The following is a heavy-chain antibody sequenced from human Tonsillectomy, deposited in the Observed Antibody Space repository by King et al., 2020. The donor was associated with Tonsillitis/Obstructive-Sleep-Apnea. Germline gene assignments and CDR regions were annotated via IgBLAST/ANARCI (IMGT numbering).Heavy chain of an antibody. Sequence: QLQESGPGLVKPSETLPLTCTVSGGSISSYYWSWIRQPPGKGLEWIGYIYYSGSTNYNPSLKSRVTISVDTSKNQFSLKLSSVTAADTAVYYCARRTRGVIPSFDYWGQGTLVTVSS. V-gene: IGHV4-59*01. CDR1: GGSISSYY. D-gene: IGHD3-10*01. CDR2: IYYSGST. CDR3: ARRTRGVIPSFDY. J-gene: IGHJ4*02.